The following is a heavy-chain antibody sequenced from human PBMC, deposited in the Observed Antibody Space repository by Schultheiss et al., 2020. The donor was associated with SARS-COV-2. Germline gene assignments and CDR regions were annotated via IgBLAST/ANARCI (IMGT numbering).Heavy chain of an antibody. CDR2: ISYDGSNK. J-gene: IGHJ4*02. V-gene: IGHV3-30*03. CDR3: ARLWGIFDY. Sequence: LSLTCAASGFTFSSYGMHWVRQAPGKGLEWVAVISYDGSNKYYADSVKGRFTISRDNSKNTLYLQMNSLRAEDTAVYYCARLWGIFDYWGQGTLVTVSS. D-gene: IGHD6-13*01. CDR1: GFTFSSYG.